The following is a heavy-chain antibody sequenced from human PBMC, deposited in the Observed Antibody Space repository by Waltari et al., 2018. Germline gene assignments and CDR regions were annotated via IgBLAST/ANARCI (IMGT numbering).Heavy chain of an antibody. CDR3: ARAAAVADNFDY. Sequence: QVQLQESGPGLVKPSETLSLTCTVSGGPISSYYWSWTRQPAGKGLECIGRIYTSGSTTYNPSLKSRVTMSVDTSKNQFSLKLSSVTAADTAVYYCARAAAVADNFDYWGQGTLVTVSS. CDR2: IYTSGST. J-gene: IGHJ4*02. D-gene: IGHD6-19*01. V-gene: IGHV4-4*07. CDR1: GGPISSYY.